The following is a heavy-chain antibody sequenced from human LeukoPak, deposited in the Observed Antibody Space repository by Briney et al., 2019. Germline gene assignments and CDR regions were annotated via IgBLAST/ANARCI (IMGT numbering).Heavy chain of an antibody. CDR1: GFLFYNYA. D-gene: IGHD1-1*01. J-gene: IGHJ4*02. CDR3: ARDGRARGGY. Sequence: GGSLRLSCAASGFLFYNYAMHWVRRAPGKGLEWVSYISSSSSTIYYADSVKGRFTISRDNAKNPLYLQMNSLRAEDTAVYYCARDGRARGGYWGQGTLVTVSS. CDR2: ISSSSSTI. V-gene: IGHV3-48*04.